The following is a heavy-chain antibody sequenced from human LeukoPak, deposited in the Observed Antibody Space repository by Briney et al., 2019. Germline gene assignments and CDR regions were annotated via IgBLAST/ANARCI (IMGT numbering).Heavy chain of an antibody. CDR3: ARWNLAGHFDY. V-gene: IGHV4-39*07. J-gene: IGHJ4*02. CDR1: GGSISSSSYY. Sequence: SETLSLTCTVSGGSISSSSYYWGWIRQPPGKGLEWIGSIYYSGSTYYNPSLKSRVTISVDTSKNQFSLKLSSVTAADTAVYYCARWNLAGHFDYWGQGTLVTVSS. CDR2: IYYSGST. D-gene: IGHD1-7*01.